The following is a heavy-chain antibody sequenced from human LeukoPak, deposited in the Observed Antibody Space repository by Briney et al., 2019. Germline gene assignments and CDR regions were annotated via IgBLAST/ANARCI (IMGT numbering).Heavy chain of an antibody. CDR2: ISSDGTST. D-gene: IGHD2-15*01. CDR1: GFTFSSYW. Sequence: GGSLRLSCAASGFTFSSYWMHWVRQAPGKGLVWVSRISSDGTSTTYADSVKGRFTISRDNTKNTLYLQMNRLRVEDAAVYYCARAPVTSCRGAFCYPFDYWGQGTLVTVSS. J-gene: IGHJ4*02. CDR3: ARAPVTSCRGAFCYPFDY. V-gene: IGHV3-74*03.